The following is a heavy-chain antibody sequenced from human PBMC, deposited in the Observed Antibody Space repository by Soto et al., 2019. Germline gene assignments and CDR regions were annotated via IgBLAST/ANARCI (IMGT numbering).Heavy chain of an antibody. J-gene: IGHJ4*02. CDR2: IYWDDDK. CDR1: GFSLSTSGVG. D-gene: IGHD3-10*01. Sequence: SGPTLVKPTQTLTLTCTFSGFSLSTSGVGVGWIRQPPGKALEWLALIYWDDDKRYSPSLKSRLTITKDTSKNQVVLTMTNMDPVDTATYYCARFNMVPTELYFDYWGQGTLVTVSS. CDR3: ARFNMVPTELYFDY. V-gene: IGHV2-5*02.